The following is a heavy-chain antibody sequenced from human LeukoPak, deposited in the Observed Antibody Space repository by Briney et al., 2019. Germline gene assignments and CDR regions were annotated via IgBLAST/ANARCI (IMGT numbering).Heavy chain of an antibody. D-gene: IGHD4-17*01. CDR3: AREGRYGDNDY. CDR2: ISSSGSAI. V-gene: IGHV3-48*04. Sequence: GGSLRLSCAASGFTFSSYAMHWVRQAPGKGLEWVSYISSSGSAIYYADSVKGRFTISRDNAKNSLYLQMNSLRAEDTALYYCAREGRYGDNDYWGQGTLVTVSS. J-gene: IGHJ4*02. CDR1: GFTFSSYA.